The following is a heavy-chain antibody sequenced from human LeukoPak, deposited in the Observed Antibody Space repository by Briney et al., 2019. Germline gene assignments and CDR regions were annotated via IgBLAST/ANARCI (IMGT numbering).Heavy chain of an antibody. Sequence: EESLKISCKGSGYSFTSYWIGWVRQMPGKGLEWMGIIYSPSFQGQVTISADKSISTAYLQWSSLKASDTAMYYCARLSFGYGYADYWGQGTLVTVSS. V-gene: IGHV5-51*01. D-gene: IGHD5-18*01. J-gene: IGHJ4*02. CDR3: ARLSFGYGYADY. CDR1: GYSFTSYW. CDR2: I.